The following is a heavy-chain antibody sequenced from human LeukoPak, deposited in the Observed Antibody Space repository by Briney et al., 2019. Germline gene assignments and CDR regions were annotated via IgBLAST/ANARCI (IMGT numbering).Heavy chain of an antibody. CDR1: GSTFRNYG. CDR3: ANPQSRGYDYLDY. V-gene: IGHV3-30*18. D-gene: IGHD5-12*01. CDR2: ISIDGREK. Sequence: GGSLRLSCAASGSTFRNYGMHWVRQAPGKGLEWVAVISIDGREKYYADSVKGRFTISRDNSKNTLYLQMSSLRGDDTAVYYCANPQSRGYDYLDYWGQGTLVTVSS. J-gene: IGHJ4*02.